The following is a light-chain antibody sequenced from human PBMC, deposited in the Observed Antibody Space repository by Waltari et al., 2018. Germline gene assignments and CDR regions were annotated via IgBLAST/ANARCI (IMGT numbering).Light chain of an antibody. CDR2: HTN. J-gene: IGLJ2*01. V-gene: IGLV1-51*01. CDR1: STNLGNNY. CDR3: GTWDRNLSAGV. Sequence: QSVSTQLPSVSAAPGPKVTISCSGCSTNLGNNYVSRYQQLPGTAPKLLIYHTNKRPSGIPDRFSGSESGAAANLGITGVQTGDEAEYYCGTWDRNLSAGVVGGGTKLTVL.